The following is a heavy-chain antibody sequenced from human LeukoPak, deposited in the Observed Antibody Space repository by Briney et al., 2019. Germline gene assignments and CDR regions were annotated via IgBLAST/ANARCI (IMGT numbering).Heavy chain of an antibody. CDR2: IYYSGST. CDR3: ARGARGSSTSCCDY. J-gene: IGHJ4*02. CDR1: GGSISSYY. D-gene: IGHD2-2*01. V-gene: IGHV4-59*01. Sequence: KPSETLSLTCTVSGGSISSYYWSWIRQPPGKGLEWIGYIYYSGSTNYNPSLKSRVTISVDTSKNQFSLKLSSVTAADTAVYYCARGARGSSTSCCDYWGQGTLVTVSS.